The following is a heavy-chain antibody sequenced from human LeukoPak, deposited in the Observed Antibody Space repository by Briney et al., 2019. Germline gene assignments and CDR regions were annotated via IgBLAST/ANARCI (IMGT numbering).Heavy chain of an antibody. V-gene: IGHV3-33*08. CDR3: GRGNKSFDR. J-gene: IGHJ1*01. CDR2: IWKDGSKA. D-gene: IGHD1/OR15-1a*01. Sequence: AGGSLRLSCAASGFTVSSNYMSWVRQAPGEGLEWVAVIWKDGSKAFYGDAVRGRFTLARDNSKSTVFLEMNSLRAGDTAVYYCGRGNKSFDRWGQGTLVIVS. CDR1: GFTVSSNY.